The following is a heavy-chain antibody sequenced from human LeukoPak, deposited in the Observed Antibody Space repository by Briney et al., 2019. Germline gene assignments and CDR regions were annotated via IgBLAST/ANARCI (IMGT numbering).Heavy chain of an antibody. J-gene: IGHJ4*02. D-gene: IGHD6-13*01. V-gene: IGHV2-5*02. CDR3: ARRPLSSWPRFDF. CDR2: IYWDDEI. CDR1: GFSLSTTGVG. Sequence: SGPTLVKPTQSLTLTCSFSGFSLSTTGVGVDWIRQPPGKALEWLAFIYWDDEIRYSPSLKSRLTITKDTSKNQVVLTMTNMDPEDTGTYYCARRPLSSWPRFDFWGQGTLVTVSS.